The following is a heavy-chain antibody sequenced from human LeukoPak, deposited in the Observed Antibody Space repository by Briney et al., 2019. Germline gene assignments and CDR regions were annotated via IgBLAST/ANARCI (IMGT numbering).Heavy chain of an antibody. CDR2: ISYDGSNK. CDR3: ARVRDSSSWLRRELDY. CDR1: GFTFSSYA. D-gene: IGHD6-13*01. V-gene: IGHV3-30-3*01. J-gene: IGHJ4*02. Sequence: GGSLRLSCAASGFTFSSYAMHWVGQAPGKGLEWVAVISYDGSNKYYADSVKGRFTISRDNSKNTLYLQMNSLRAEDTAVYYCARVRDSSSWLRRELDYWGQGTLVTVSS.